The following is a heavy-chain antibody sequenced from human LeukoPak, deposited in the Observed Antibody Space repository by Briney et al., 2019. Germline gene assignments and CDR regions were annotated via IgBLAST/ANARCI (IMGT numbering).Heavy chain of an antibody. D-gene: IGHD5-12*01. Sequence: SVKVSCKASGGTFSSYAISWVRQAPGQGLEWMGEIIPIFGTANYAQKFQGRVTITADKSTSTAYMELSSLRSEDTAVYYCASGDIVATIKYFQHWGQGTLVTVSP. CDR1: GGTFSSYA. CDR3: ASGDIVATIKYFQH. V-gene: IGHV1-69*06. CDR2: IIPIFGTA. J-gene: IGHJ1*01.